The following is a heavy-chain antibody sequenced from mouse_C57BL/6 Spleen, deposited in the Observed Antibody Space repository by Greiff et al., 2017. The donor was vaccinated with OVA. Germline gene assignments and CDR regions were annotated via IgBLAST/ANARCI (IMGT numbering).Heavy chain of an antibody. CDR1: GYSFTGYY. CDR3: ASNYDYDEG. Sequence: EVQLQQSGPELVKPGASVKISCKASGYSFTGYYMNWVKQSPEKSLEWIGEINPSTGGTTYNQKFKAKATLTVDKSSSTAYMQLKSLTSEDSAVYYCASNYDYDEGWGQGTLVTVSA. V-gene: IGHV1-42*01. D-gene: IGHD2-4*01. J-gene: IGHJ3*01. CDR2: INPSTGGT.